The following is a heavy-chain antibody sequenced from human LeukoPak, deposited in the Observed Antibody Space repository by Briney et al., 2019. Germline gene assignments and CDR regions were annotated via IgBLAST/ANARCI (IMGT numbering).Heavy chain of an antibody. Sequence: PGGSLRLSCAASGFTFSSYGMHWVRQAPGKGLEWVAFIRYDGSNKYYADSVKGRVTISRDNSKNTLYLQMNSLRAEDTAVYYCAKDPSRIAAAGDYWGQGTLVTVSS. CDR2: IRYDGSNK. CDR1: GFTFSSYG. D-gene: IGHD6-13*01. V-gene: IGHV3-30*02. CDR3: AKDPSRIAAAGDY. J-gene: IGHJ4*02.